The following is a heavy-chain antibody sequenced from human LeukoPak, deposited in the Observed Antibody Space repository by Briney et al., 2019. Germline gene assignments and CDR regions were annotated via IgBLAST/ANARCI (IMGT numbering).Heavy chain of an antibody. J-gene: IGHJ4*02. Sequence: SETLSLTCTVSGGSISSYYWSWIRRPAGKGREWIGRIYNSGSTNYNPSLKSRVTMSVDTSKKQFSLKLSSVTAADTAVYYCARGDRVAFDYWGQGTLVTVSS. V-gene: IGHV4-4*07. CDR2: IYNSGST. D-gene: IGHD5-12*01. CDR3: ARGDRVAFDY. CDR1: GGSISSYY.